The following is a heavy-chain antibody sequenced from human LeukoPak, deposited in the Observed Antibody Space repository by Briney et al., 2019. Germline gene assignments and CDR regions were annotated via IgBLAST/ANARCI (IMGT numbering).Heavy chain of an antibody. CDR3: AKKVVVGATSPYSDSQD. CDR1: GFTFSSYA. CDR2: ISGSGVTT. J-gene: IGHJ1*01. Sequence: GGSLRLSCVASGFTFSSYAMSWDRQAPGKGLEWVSAISGSGVTTHYAGSVKGRFSISRDNSKNTLYLQMNSLRAEDTALYYCAKKVVVGATSPYSDSQDWGQGTLVTVSS. D-gene: IGHD1-26*01. V-gene: IGHV3-23*01.